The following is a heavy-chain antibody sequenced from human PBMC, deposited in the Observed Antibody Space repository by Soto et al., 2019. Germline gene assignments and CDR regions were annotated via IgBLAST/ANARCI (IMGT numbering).Heavy chain of an antibody. Sequence: ASVKVSCKASGYTFTSYGISWVRQAPGQGLEWMGWISAYNGNTNYAQKLQGRVTMTTDTSTSTAYMELRSLRSDDTAVYYCARDFPDFWSGQYYYYGMEVWGQGTTVPVSS. CDR3: ARDFPDFWSGQYYYYGMEV. CDR1: GYTFTSYG. J-gene: IGHJ6*02. CDR2: ISAYNGNT. D-gene: IGHD3-3*01. V-gene: IGHV1-18*01.